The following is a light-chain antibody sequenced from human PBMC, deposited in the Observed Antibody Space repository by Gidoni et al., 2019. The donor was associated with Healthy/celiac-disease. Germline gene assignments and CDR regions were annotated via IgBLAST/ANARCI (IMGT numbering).Light chain of an antibody. CDR2: KAS. CDR3: QQYSSYPCT. Sequence: DIQMTQSPSTLSASVGDRVTVTCRASQSISSWLAWFQQKPGKAPKLLIYKASSLEGGVPSRFSGSGSGTEFTLTISSLQPDDSATYYCQQYSSYPCTFGQGTKLEIK. CDR1: QSISSW. J-gene: IGKJ2*02. V-gene: IGKV1-5*03.